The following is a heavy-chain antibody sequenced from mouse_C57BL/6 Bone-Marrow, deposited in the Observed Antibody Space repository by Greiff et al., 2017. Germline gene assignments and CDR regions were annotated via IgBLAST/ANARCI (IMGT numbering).Heavy chain of an antibody. Sequence: VKLVESGAELARPGASVKLSCKASGYTFTSYGISWVKQRTGQGLEWIGEIYPRSGNTYYNEKFKGKATLTADKSSSTAYMELRSLTSEDSAVYFCARHRWLLPLDYWGQGTTLTVSS. V-gene: IGHV1-81*01. D-gene: IGHD2-3*01. CDR1: GYTFTSYG. CDR2: IYPRSGNT. J-gene: IGHJ2*01. CDR3: ARHRWLLPLDY.